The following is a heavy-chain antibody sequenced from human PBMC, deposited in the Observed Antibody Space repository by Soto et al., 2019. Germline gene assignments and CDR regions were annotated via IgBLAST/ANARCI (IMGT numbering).Heavy chain of an antibody. D-gene: IGHD1-26*01. V-gene: IGHV3-73*02. Sequence: EVQLVESGGGLVQPGGSLKLSCAASGFTFSGSAMHWVRQASGKGLEWVGRIRSKANSYATAYAASVKGRLTISRDDSKNTAYLQMNSLKTEDTAVYYCTRVGATKLFDYWGQGTLVTVSS. CDR3: TRVGATKLFDY. CDR1: GFTFSGSA. J-gene: IGHJ4*02. CDR2: IRSKANSYAT.